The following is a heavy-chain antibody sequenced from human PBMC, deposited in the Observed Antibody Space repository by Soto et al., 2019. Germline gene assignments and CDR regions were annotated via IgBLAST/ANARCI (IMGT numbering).Heavy chain of an antibody. Sequence: GGSLRLSCAASGFTFSRYGMNWVRQAPGKGLEWVSGVRSDGDTTYNADSVKGRFTVSRDNFKNTVDLQMNSLRVEDTAVYYCAKGKGVGATPDGANCWGQGTLVTVSS. CDR1: GFTFSRYG. V-gene: IGHV3-23*01. CDR2: VRSDGDTT. J-gene: IGHJ4*02. CDR3: AKGKGVGATPDGANC. D-gene: IGHD1-26*01.